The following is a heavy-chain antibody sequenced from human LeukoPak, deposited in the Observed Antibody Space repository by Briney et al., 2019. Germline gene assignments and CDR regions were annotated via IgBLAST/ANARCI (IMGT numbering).Heavy chain of an antibody. Sequence: PGGSLGLSCAASGFTFSSYAMSWVRQAPGKGLEWVSAISGSGGSTYYADSVKGRFTISRDNSRNTLYLQLNSLGADDTAVYYCAKIAPWGAVTTTDGFDYWGQGTLVTVSS. J-gene: IGHJ4*02. D-gene: IGHD4-17*01. V-gene: IGHV3-23*01. CDR3: AKIAPWGAVTTTDGFDY. CDR1: GFTFSSYA. CDR2: ISGSGGST.